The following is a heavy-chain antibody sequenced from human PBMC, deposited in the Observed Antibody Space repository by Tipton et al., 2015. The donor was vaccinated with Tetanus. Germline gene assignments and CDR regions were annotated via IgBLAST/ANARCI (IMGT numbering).Heavy chain of an antibody. J-gene: IGHJ4*02. V-gene: IGHV4-30-4*08. D-gene: IGHD3-22*01. CDR3: ARDRRDFAYDSRGFYSPLYYFDN. CDR1: GASLRGGDHQ. Sequence: TLSLTCSVSGASLRGGDHQWNWIRQAPGKGLEWLGYISHSGTTNYNPSLMSRVTLSLDTARGQFSLKLTSVTAADAAVYFCARDRRDFAYDSRGFYSPLYYFDNWGQGLRVTVSS. CDR2: ISHSGTT.